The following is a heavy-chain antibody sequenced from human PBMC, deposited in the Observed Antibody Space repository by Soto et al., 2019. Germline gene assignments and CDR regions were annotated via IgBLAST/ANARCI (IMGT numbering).Heavy chain of an antibody. V-gene: IGHV3-30-3*01. Sequence: QVQLVESGGGVVQPGRSLRLSCAASGFTFSSYAMHWVRQAPGKGLEWVAVISNDGNNKHYADSVRGRFTISRDNSKNTLSLQMNSLRAEDTAVFHCAKDAAAPGTFDFWGQGTLVTVSS. D-gene: IGHD6-13*01. J-gene: IGHJ4*02. CDR3: AKDAAAPGTFDF. CDR2: ISNDGNNK. CDR1: GFTFSSYA.